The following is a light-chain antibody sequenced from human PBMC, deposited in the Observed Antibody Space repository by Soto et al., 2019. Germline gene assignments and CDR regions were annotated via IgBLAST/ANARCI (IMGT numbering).Light chain of an antibody. Sequence: NFMLTQPHSVSESPGKTVTISCTRSSGSIASNYVQWYHQRPGSAPTIVMYEDNQRPSGVPDRFSGSIDRSSNSASLTISGLKTEDESDYYCSSYTTSGTRVFGTGTKLTVL. V-gene: IGLV6-57*04. CDR3: SSYTTSGTRV. J-gene: IGLJ1*01. CDR1: SGSIASNY. CDR2: EDN.